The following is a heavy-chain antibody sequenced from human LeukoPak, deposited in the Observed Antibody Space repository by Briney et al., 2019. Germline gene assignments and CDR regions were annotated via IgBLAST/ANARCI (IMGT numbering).Heavy chain of an antibody. Sequence: SETLPLTCTVSGGSISSSSYYWGWIRQPPGKGLEWIGTIYYSGTTYYNSSLKSRATISADTSKKHFSLRLSSVTAADTAVYYCARLWSGDYYFAYWGQGTLVTVSS. D-gene: IGHD3-3*01. CDR3: ARLWSGDYYFAY. CDR1: GGSISSSSYY. J-gene: IGHJ4*02. V-gene: IGHV4-39*01. CDR2: IYYSGTT.